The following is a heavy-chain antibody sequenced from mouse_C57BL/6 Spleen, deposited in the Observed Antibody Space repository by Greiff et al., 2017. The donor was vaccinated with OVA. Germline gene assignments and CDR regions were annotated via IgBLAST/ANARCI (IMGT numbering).Heavy chain of an antibody. CDR3: ANYYGSSDYAMDY. Sequence: QVQLQQPGAELVKPGASVKLSCKASGYTFTSYWMHWVKQRPGQGLEWIGMIHPNSGSTNYNEKFKSKATLTVDKSSSTAYMQLSSLTSEDSAVYDSANYYGSSDYAMDYWGQGTSVTVSS. CDR1: GYTFTSYW. CDR2: IHPNSGST. V-gene: IGHV1-64*01. J-gene: IGHJ4*01. D-gene: IGHD1-1*01.